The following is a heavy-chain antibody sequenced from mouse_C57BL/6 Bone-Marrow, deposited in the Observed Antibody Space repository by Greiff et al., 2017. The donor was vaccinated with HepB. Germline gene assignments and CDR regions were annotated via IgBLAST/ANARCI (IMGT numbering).Heavy chain of an antibody. D-gene: IGHD1-1*01. Sequence: EVHLVESGGGLVQSGRSLRLSCATSGFTFSDFYMEWVRQAPGKGLEWIAASRNKANDYTTEYSASVKGRFIVSRDTSQSILYLQMNALRAEDTAMYYCARDALYYGSPGAMDYWGQGTSVTVSS. CDR1: GFTFSDFY. J-gene: IGHJ4*01. V-gene: IGHV7-1*01. CDR3: ARDALYYGSPGAMDY. CDR2: SRNKANDYTT.